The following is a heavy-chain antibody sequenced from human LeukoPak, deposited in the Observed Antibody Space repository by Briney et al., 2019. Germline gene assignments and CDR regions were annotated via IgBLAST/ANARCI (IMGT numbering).Heavy chain of an antibody. CDR1: GFTFSIYG. Sequence: PGGSMRLSCAASGFTFSIYGMHWVRQAPGKGLEWVAVISYDGSNKYYADSVKGRFTISIDNSKNTLYLQMNSLRAEDTAVYYCAKAAAALDYWGQGTLVTFSS. CDR2: ISYDGSNK. D-gene: IGHD2-2*01. J-gene: IGHJ4*02. V-gene: IGHV3-30*18. CDR3: AKAAAALDY.